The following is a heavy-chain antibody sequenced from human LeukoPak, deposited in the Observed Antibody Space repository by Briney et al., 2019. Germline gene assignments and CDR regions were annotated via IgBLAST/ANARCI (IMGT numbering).Heavy chain of an antibody. V-gene: IGHV1-46*01. Sequence: ASVTVSFMASGYTFTNYYMHWVRQARGQGREWVGIINPSGGSTSYAQKFQGRVTITRDTSTSTVYMELSSLRFEDTAVYYCAVLGGYSYGSHHWGQGTLVTVSS. D-gene: IGHD5-18*01. CDR1: GYTFTNYY. J-gene: IGHJ5*02. CDR3: AVLGGYSYGSHH. CDR2: INPSGGST.